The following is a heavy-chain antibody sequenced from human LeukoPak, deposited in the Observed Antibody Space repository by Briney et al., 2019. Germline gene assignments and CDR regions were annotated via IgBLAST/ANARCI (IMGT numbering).Heavy chain of an antibody. CDR3: AKRGGTTLYDSSGYFDY. CDR2: ISGSGGST. CDR1: GFTFSSYA. Sequence: GGSLRLSCAASGFTFSSYAMSWVRQAPGKGLEWVSAISGSGGSTYYADSVKGRFTISRDNSKNTLYLQMNSLRAEDTAVHYCAKRGGTTLYDSSGYFDYWGQGTLVTVSS. D-gene: IGHD3-22*01. V-gene: IGHV3-23*01. J-gene: IGHJ4*02.